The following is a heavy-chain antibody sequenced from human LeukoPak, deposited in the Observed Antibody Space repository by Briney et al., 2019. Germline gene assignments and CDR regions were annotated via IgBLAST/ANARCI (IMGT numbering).Heavy chain of an antibody. CDR2: LYNGGTT. D-gene: IGHD3/OR15-3a*01. CDR3: AREPGTDYRKYYFDY. J-gene: IGHJ4*02. Sequence: GGSLRLSCAASGFTLSSYYMSWVRQAPDMGLEWVSLLYNGGTTYYADSVKGRFTISRDNSKNTVYLQMDSLRAEDTAVYYCAREPGTDYRKYYFDYWGQGTLVTVSS. CDR1: GFTLSSYY. V-gene: IGHV3-53*01.